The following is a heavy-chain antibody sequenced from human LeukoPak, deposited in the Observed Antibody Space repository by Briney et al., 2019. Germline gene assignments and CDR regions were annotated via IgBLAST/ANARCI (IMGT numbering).Heavy chain of an antibody. V-gene: IGHV3-48*04. Sequence: GGSLRLSCAASGFTFSSYSMNWVRQAPGKGLERVSYISSSSSTIYYADSVKGRFTISRDNAKNSLYLQMNSLRAEDTAVYYCASSLRFSIYYYYMDVWGKGTKVTVSS. D-gene: IGHD3-3*01. CDR3: ASSLRFSIYYYYMDV. CDR2: ISSSSSTI. J-gene: IGHJ6*03. CDR1: GFTFSSYS.